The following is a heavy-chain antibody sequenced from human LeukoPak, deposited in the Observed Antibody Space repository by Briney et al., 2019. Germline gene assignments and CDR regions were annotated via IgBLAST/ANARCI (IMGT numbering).Heavy chain of an antibody. CDR1: GYTFTGYY. D-gene: IGHD5-18*01. CDR2: INPNSGGT. J-gene: IGHJ4*02. CDR3: ARREYSYGYHFDY. V-gene: IGHV1-2*06. Sequence: GASVKVSCKASGYTFTGYYMHWVRQAPGQGLEWMGRINPNSGGTNYAQKFQGRVTMTRDTSISTAYMELSRLRSGDTAVYYCARREYSYGYHFDYWGQGTLVTVSS.